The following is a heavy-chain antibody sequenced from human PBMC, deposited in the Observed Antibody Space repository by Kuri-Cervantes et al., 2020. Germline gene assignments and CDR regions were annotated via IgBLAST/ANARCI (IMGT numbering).Heavy chain of an antibody. J-gene: IGHJ4*02. V-gene: IGHV2-26*01. D-gene: IGHD2-2*01. CDR1: GFSLSNARMG. Sequence: SGPTLVKPTETLTLTCTVSGFSLSNARMGVSWIRQPPGKALEWLAHIFSNDEKSYSTSLKSRLTISKDTSKGQVVLTMTNMDPVDTATYYCARYCSSTSCGYFDYWGQGTLVTVSS. CDR3: ARYCSSTSCGYFDY. CDR2: IFSNDEK.